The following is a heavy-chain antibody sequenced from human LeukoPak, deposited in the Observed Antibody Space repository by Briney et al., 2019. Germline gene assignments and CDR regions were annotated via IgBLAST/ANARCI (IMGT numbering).Heavy chain of an antibody. CDR1: GFIFNSYA. CDR2: ISFDGSNK. CDR3: ARDPYDVLTGYYARLDY. Sequence: GGSLRLSCAASGFIFNSYAMHWVRQAPGKGLEWVAVISFDGSNKYYADSVKGRFTISRDNSKSTQYLQMYSLRAEDTAMYYCARDPYDVLTGYYARLDYWGQGTLVTVSS. V-gene: IGHV3-30-3*01. D-gene: IGHD3-9*01. J-gene: IGHJ4*02.